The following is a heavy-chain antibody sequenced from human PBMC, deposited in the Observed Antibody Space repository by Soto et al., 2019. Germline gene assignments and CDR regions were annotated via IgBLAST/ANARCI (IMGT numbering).Heavy chain of an antibody. Sequence: GGSLRLSCAASGFTFSSYAMSWVRQAPGKGLEWVSAISGSGGSTYYADSVKGRFTISRDKSKNTLYLQMNSLRAEDTAVYYCAKTLNMGSSWYYVGMDVWGQGTTVTVSS. J-gene: IGHJ6*02. D-gene: IGHD6-13*01. CDR3: AKTLNMGSSWYYVGMDV. V-gene: IGHV3-23*01. CDR1: GFTFSSYA. CDR2: ISGSGGST.